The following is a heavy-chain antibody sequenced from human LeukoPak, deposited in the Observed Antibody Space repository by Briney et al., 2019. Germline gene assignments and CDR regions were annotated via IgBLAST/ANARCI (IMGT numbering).Heavy chain of an antibody. CDR1: GFTFSSYS. J-gene: IGHJ6*03. CDR3: ARDGGLRFLEPYMDV. D-gene: IGHD3-3*01. CDR2: ISSSSSYI. Sequence: GGSLRLSCAASGFTFSSYSMNWVRQAPGKGLEWVSSISSSSSYIYYADSVKGRFTISRDNAKNSLYLQMNSLRAEDTAVYYCARDGGLRFLEPYMDVWGKGTTVTVSS. V-gene: IGHV3-21*01.